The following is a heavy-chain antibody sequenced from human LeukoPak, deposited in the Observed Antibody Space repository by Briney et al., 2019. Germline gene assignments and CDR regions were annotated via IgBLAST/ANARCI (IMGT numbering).Heavy chain of an antibody. J-gene: IGHJ4*02. CDR3: AKGGTVAVPAVGD. Sequence: GGSLGLSCAASGFTFTSYSMSWVRQAPGKGPEWVSAIGGSGETTHYADSVKGRFTISRDNSKNTLYLQMNSLRAEDTAVYYCAKGGTVAVPAVGDWGQGTLVTVSS. D-gene: IGHD2-2*01. CDR1: GFTFTSYS. V-gene: IGHV3-23*01. CDR2: IGGSGETT.